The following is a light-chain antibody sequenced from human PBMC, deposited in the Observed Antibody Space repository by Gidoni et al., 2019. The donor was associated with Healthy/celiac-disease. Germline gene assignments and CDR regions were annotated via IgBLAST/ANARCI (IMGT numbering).Light chain of an antibody. V-gene: IGKV3-15*01. CDR2: GAS. Sequence: EIVMTQSPATLSVSPGERATLSCRASQSVSSTLAWYQQKPGQAPRLLINGASTSATGIPARFSGSGSGTEFTLTISSLQSEDFAVYYCQQYNNWPRAFGPGTKVDIK. CDR3: QQYNNWPRA. CDR1: QSVSST. J-gene: IGKJ3*01.